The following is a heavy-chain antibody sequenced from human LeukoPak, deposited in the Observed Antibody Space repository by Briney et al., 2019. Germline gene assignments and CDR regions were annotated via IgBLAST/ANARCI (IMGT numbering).Heavy chain of an antibody. J-gene: IGHJ4*02. CDR2: ISGGGGGS. CDR1: GFILSNYA. D-gene: IGHD1-14*01. Sequence: GGSLRLSCAASGFILSNYAMSWVRQAPGKGLEWVSSISGGGGGSYYADSVKGRFTISRDNSKNTLYLQMNSLRAEDTAVYYCAKEAVRKYDFDYWGQGTLVTVSS. CDR3: AKEAVRKYDFDY. V-gene: IGHV3-23*01.